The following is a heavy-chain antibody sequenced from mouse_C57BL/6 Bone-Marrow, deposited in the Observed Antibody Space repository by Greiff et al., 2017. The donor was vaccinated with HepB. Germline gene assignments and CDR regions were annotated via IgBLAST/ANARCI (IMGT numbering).Heavy chain of an antibody. Sequence: VQLQQSGAELARPGASVKLSCKASGYTFTSYGISWVKQRTGQGLEWIGEIYPRSGNTYYNEKFKGKATLTADKSSSTAYMELRSLTSEDSAVYFCARSDYYSNFDYGGQGTTLTVSS. V-gene: IGHV1-81*01. D-gene: IGHD2-5*01. CDR1: GYTFTSYG. CDR3: ARSDYYSNFDY. J-gene: IGHJ2*01. CDR2: IYPRSGNT.